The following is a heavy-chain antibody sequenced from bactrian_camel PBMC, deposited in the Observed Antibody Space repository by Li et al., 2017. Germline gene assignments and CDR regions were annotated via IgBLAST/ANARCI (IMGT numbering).Heavy chain of an antibody. D-gene: IGHD2*01. J-gene: IGHJ6*01. Sequence: VQLVESGGNLVQPGGSLRLSCAASGFTFSAYSMNWVRQAPEKGLEWVSSIWTDGTRTYYEDSVKGRFTISRDNAENTLYLQMNSLKPGDTAVYYCAANSPGLFGYWGQGTQVTVS. CDR1: GFTFSAYS. CDR2: IWTDGTRT. CDR3: AANSPGLFGY. V-gene: IGHV3S6*01.